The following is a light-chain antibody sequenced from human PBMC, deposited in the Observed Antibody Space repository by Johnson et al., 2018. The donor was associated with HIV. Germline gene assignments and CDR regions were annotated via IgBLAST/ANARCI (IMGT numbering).Light chain of an antibody. Sequence: QSVLTQPPSVSAAPGQKVTISCSGSSSNIGNNYVSWYQQLPGTAPKLLIYDNNKRPSGIPDRFSGSKSGTSATLGITGRQTGDEADYYCGTCDSSLSVYVFGTGTKVTVL. J-gene: IGLJ1*01. CDR3: GTCDSSLSVYV. CDR1: SSNIGNNY. V-gene: IGLV1-51*01. CDR2: DNN.